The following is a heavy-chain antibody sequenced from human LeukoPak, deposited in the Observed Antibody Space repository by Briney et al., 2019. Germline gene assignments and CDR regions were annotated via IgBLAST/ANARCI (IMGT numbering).Heavy chain of an antibody. D-gene: IGHD2-21*01. J-gene: IGHJ6*02. CDR1: GYTFTSYG. Sequence: ASVKVSCKASGYTFTSYGISWVRQAPGQGLEWMGWISAYDGNTNYAQKLQGRVTMTTDTSTSTAYMELRSLRSDDTAVYYCARIGEDYYYYGMDVWGQGTTVTVSS. V-gene: IGHV1-18*01. CDR3: ARIGEDYYYYGMDV. CDR2: ISAYDGNT.